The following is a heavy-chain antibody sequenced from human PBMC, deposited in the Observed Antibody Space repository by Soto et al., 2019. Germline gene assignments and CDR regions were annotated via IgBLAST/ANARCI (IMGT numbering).Heavy chain of an antibody. J-gene: IGHJ6*02. CDR1: GGTFSSYT. V-gene: IGHV1-69*02. Sequence: QVQLVQSGAEVKKPGSSVKVSCKASGGTFSSYTISWVRQAPGQGLEWMGRIIPILGIANYAQKFQGRVTITADKSTSTAYMELSSLRSEDTAVYYCARVRRSGGSRPAESMDVWGQGTTVTVSS. D-gene: IGHD2-15*01. CDR3: ARVRRSGGSRPAESMDV. CDR2: IIPILGIA.